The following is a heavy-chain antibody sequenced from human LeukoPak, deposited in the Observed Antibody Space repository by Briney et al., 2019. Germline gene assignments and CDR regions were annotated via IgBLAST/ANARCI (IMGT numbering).Heavy chain of an antibody. CDR1: GGSISSNSYY. D-gene: IGHD6-19*01. CDR3: ARREGSGLYYFDY. V-gene: IGHV4-39*01. CDR2: IFYSGTT. Sequence: SETLSLTCTVSGGSISSNSYYWGWIRQPPGKGLEWIGSIFYSGTTYHNPSLKSRVSISVDTSKNRFSLKLTSVTAADTAVYYCARREGSGLYYFDYRGQGTLVTVSS. J-gene: IGHJ4*02.